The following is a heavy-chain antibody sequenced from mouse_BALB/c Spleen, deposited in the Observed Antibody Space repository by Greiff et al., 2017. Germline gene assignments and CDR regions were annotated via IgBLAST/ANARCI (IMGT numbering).Heavy chain of an antibody. D-gene: IGHD1-1*01. CDR3: ARSVYYGSREYYYAMDY. CDR2: IYPGDGDT. J-gene: IGHJ4*01. CDR1: GYAFSSSW. Sequence: QVQLKQSGPELVKPGASVKISCKASGYAFSSSWMNWVKQRPGQGLEWIGRIYPGDGDTNYNGKFKGKATLTADKSSSTAYMQLSSLTSVDSAVYFCARSVYYGSREYYYAMDYWGQGTSVTVSS. V-gene: IGHV1-82*01.